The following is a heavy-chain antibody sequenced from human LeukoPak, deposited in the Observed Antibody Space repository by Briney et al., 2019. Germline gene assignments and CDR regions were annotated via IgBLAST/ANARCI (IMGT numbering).Heavy chain of an antibody. V-gene: IGHV4-34*01. J-gene: IGHJ4*02. CDR3: ARVRRGYSGYDYVMFDY. Sequence: GSLRLSCAASGFTFSSYSMNWVRQAPGKGLEWIGEINHSGSTNYNPSLKSRVTISVDTSKNQFSLKLSSVTAADTAVYYCARVRRGYSGYDYVMFDYWGQGTLVTVSS. D-gene: IGHD5-12*01. CDR1: GFTFSSYS. CDR2: INHSGST.